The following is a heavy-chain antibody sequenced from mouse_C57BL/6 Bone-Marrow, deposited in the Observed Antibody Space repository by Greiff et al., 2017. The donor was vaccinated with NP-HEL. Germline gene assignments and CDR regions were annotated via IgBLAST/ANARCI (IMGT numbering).Heavy chain of an antibody. Sequence: QVQLKESGPGILQSSQTLSLTCSFSGFSLSTSGMGVSWIRQPSGKGLEWLAHIYWDDDKRYNPSLKSRLTISKDTSRNQVFLKITSVDTADTATYYCARRAIYYYGGRYFDVWGTGTTVTVSS. D-gene: IGHD1-1*02. V-gene: IGHV8-12*01. CDR2: IYWDDDK. CDR3: ARRAIYYYGGRYFDV. CDR1: GFSLSTSGMG. J-gene: IGHJ1*03.